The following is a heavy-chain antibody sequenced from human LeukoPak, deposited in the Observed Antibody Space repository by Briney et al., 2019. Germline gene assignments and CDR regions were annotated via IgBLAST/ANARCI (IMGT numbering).Heavy chain of an antibody. D-gene: IGHD3-22*01. CDR2: IYYSGST. Sequence: SSETLSLTCTVSGGSISSYYWSWIRQPPGKGLEWIGYIYYSGSTNYNPSLKSRVTISVDTSKNQFSLKLSSVTAADTAVYYCARVETYYDSSGYYSFAWFDPWGQGTLVTVSS. CDR3: ARVETYYDSSGYYSFAWFDP. V-gene: IGHV4-59*01. CDR1: GGSISSYY. J-gene: IGHJ5*02.